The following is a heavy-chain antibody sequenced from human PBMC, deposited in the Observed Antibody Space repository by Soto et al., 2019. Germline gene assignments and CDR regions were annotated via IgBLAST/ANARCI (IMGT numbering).Heavy chain of an antibody. CDR2: IWYDGSNK. CDR3: ARGVSYYYYGMDV. V-gene: IGHV3-33*01. Sequence: QVQLVESGGGVVQPGRSLRLSCAASGFTFSSYGMHWVRQAPGKGQEWVAVIWYDGSNKYYADSVKGRFTISRDNSKNTLYLQMNSLRAEDTAVYYCARGVSYYYYGMDVWGQGTTVTVSS. CDR1: GFTFSSYG. J-gene: IGHJ6*02.